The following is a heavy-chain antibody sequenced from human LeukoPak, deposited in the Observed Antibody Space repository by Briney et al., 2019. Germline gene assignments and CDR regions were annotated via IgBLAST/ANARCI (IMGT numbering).Heavy chain of an antibody. CDR1: GYTFTRYY. V-gene: IGHV1-2*02. CDR3: TRDHDMGAFDI. J-gene: IGHJ3*02. D-gene: IGHD3-9*01. CDR2: LNPNTGGT. Sequence: ASVKVSCKTSGYTFTRYYMHWVRQAPGQGLEWMGCLNPNTGGTNYAQRFQGRVTMTRDTSISTAYMELSRLKSDDTAVYYCTRDHDMGAFDIWGQGTKVIVSS.